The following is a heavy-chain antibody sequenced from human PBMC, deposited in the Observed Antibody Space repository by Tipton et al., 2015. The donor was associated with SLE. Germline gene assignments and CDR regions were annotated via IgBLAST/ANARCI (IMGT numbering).Heavy chain of an antibody. V-gene: IGHV3-15*01. CDR2: IKSKTDGGTT. CDR3: TTDPYYYDSSGFDY. J-gene: IGHJ4*02. Sequence: SLRLSCAASGFTFSNAWMSWVRQAPGKGLEWVGRIKSKTDGGTTDYAAPVKGRFTISRDDSKNTLYLQMNSLKTEDTAVYYCTTDPYYYDSSGFDYWGQGTLVTVSS. D-gene: IGHD3-22*01. CDR1: GFTFSNAW.